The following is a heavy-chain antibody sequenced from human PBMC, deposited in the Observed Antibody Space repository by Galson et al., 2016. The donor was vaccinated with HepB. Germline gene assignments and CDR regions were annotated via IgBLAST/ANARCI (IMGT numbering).Heavy chain of an antibody. Sequence: TLSLTCAVSGGSISSGGYSWTWIRQPPGKDLEWIGDIHQSGTTDYNPSPKNRVTISIYTSKTHFSLKLTSATAADTAVYFCARVLGGTTRYFDLWGRGTLVTVSS. CDR3: ARVLGGTTRYFDL. CDR2: IHQSGTT. V-gene: IGHV4-30-2*01. CDR1: GGSISSGGYS. J-gene: IGHJ2*01. D-gene: IGHD2-15*01.